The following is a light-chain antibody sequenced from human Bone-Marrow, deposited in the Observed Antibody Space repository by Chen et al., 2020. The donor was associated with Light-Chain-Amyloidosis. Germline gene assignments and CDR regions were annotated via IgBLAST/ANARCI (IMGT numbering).Light chain of an antibody. J-gene: IGLJ1*01. CDR2: EVT. CDR1: SSDVGGDNH. Sequence: SPLPRPPSVSGSPGQSFPISCPGTSSDVGGDNHVSWYQQHPDKAPKLMIYEVTNRPSWVPDRFSGSKSDNTASLTISGLQTEDEADYFCSSYTITNTLVFGSGTRVTVL. CDR3: SSYTITNTLV. V-gene: IGLV2-14*01.